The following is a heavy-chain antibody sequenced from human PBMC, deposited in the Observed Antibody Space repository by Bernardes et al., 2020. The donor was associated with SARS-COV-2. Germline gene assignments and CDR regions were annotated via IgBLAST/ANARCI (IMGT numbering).Heavy chain of an antibody. J-gene: IGHJ4*02. CDR3: ASDNGFGTCDY. CDR1: GFTFRSSS. D-gene: IGHD3-16*01. Sequence: SCAASGFTFRSSSMTWVRQDPGPGLAWLSYLSRTGGILFDADSVRGRFSISRDNSKNSLYLQMNSLRAEDTALYYCASDNGFGTCDYWGQGTLVIVSS. V-gene: IGHV3-48*03. CDR2: LSRTGGIL.